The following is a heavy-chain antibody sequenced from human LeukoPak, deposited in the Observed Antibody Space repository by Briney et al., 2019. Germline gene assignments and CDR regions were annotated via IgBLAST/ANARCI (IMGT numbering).Heavy chain of an antibody. D-gene: IGHD2-21*01. CDR2: ISSSSSYI. J-gene: IGHJ6*02. Sequence: GGSLRLSCAASGFTFSSYSMNWVRQAPGKGLEWVSSISSSSSYIYYADSVKGRFTISRDNAKNSLHLQMSSLRPEDTALYYCAKDWGGGCSSSSCSETAIYNYGMDLWGQGTTVTVSS. CDR3: AKDWGGGCSSSSCSETAIYNYGMDL. CDR1: GFTFSSYS. V-gene: IGHV3-21*04.